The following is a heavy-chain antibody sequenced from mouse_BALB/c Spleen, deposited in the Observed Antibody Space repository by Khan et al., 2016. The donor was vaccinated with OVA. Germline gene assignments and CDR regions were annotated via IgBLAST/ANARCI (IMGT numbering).Heavy chain of an antibody. CDR1: GYSITSEYA. J-gene: IGHJ3*01. Sequence: EVQLVESGPGLVKPSQSLSLTCTVTGYSITSEYAWNWIRQFPGNKLEWMGYINYSGNTRFNQSLKSRISITRDTSKNQFFLQLNSVTTEDTATYYCARKDYDDYDPFPYWGQGTLVTVSA. CDR2: INYSGNT. CDR3: ARKDYDDYDPFPY. V-gene: IGHV3-2*02. D-gene: IGHD2-4*01.